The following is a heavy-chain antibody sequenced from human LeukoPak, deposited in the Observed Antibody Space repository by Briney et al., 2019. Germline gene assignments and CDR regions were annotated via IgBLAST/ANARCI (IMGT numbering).Heavy chain of an antibody. V-gene: IGHV4-31*03. Sequence: SETLSLTCTVSGGSISSGGYYWSWIRQHPGKGVERIGYIYYSGSTYYNPSLKSRVTMSVDTSKNQFSLKLSSVTAADTAVYYCARVVVFGVVSSDYYYYYMDVWGKGTTVTVSS. J-gene: IGHJ6*03. CDR1: GGSISSGGYY. D-gene: IGHD3-3*01. CDR3: ARVVVFGVVSSDYYYYYMDV. CDR2: IYYSGST.